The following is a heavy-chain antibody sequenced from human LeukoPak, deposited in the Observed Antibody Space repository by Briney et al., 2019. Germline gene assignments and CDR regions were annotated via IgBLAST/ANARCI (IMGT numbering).Heavy chain of an antibody. V-gene: IGHV3-30*02. D-gene: IGHD6-19*01. CDR1: GFHLRSYG. CDR3: AKGDRIAVAAQIDY. Sequence: GSLRLPCSASGFHLRSYGLHLVRQGPGQGLEGVAFLRYDGSNKYYADSVKGRFTISRDNSKNTLYLQMNSLRAEDTAVYYCAKGDRIAVAAQIDYWGQGTLVTVSS. CDR2: LRYDGSNK. J-gene: IGHJ4*02.